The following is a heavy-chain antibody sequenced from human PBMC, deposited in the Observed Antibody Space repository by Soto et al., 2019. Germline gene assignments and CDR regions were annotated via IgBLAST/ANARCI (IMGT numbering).Heavy chain of an antibody. D-gene: IGHD3-22*01. J-gene: IGHJ3*02. Sequence: VASVKVSCKASGGTFSSYAISWVRQAPGQGLEWMGGIIPIFGTANYAQKFQGRVTITADESTSTAYMELSSLRSEDTAVYYCARDGPYYYDSSGYYYDAFDIWGQGTMVTVSS. V-gene: IGHV1-69*13. CDR1: GGTFSSYA. CDR2: IIPIFGTA. CDR3: ARDGPYYYDSSGYYYDAFDI.